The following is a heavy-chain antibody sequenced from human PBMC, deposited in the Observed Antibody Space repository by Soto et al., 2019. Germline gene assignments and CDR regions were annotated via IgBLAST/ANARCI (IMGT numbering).Heavy chain of an antibody. D-gene: IGHD3-10*01. CDR1: GFSFSSYS. CDR3: ARDPGHYYGSGSFGFLDY. Sequence: GGSLRLSCAASGFSFSSYSMNWVRQAPGKGLEWVSSISSSSSYIYYADSVKGRFTISRDNAKNSLYLQMNSLRAEDTAVYCCARDPGHYYGSGSFGFLDYWGQGTLVTVSS. V-gene: IGHV3-21*01. CDR2: ISSSSSYI. J-gene: IGHJ4*02.